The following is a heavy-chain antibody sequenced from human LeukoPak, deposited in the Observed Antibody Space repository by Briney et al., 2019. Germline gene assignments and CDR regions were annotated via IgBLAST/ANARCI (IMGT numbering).Heavy chain of an antibody. CDR3: ARDSRYYDSWRAEGDYYYMDV. CDR1: GGSISSYY. V-gene: IGHV4-59*01. Sequence: SETLSLTCTVSGGSISSYYWSWIRQPPGKGLEWIGYIYYGGSTNYNPSLKSRVTISVDTSKNQFSLKLSSVTAADTAVYYCARDSRYYDSWRAEGDYYYMDVWGKGTTVTVSS. D-gene: IGHD3-3*01. CDR2: IYYGGST. J-gene: IGHJ6*03.